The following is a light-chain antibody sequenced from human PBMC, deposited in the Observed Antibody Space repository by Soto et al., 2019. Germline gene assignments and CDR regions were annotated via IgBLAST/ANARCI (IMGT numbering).Light chain of an antibody. CDR2: DAS. CDR3: QQYDNLPLT. CDR1: QSIGNF. V-gene: IGKV1-33*01. Sequence: IQMTQFPSSLSASVGDTVTLSCRTSQSIGNFLNWYQQKSGKAPKLLIYDASDLETGVPSRFSGSGSGTDFTFTINSLQPEDIATYYCQQYDNLPLTFGGGTKVEIK. J-gene: IGKJ4*01.